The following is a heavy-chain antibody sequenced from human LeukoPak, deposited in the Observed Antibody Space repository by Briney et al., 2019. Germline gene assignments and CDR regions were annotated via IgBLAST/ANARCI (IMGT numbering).Heavy chain of an antibody. CDR2: IFYSGST. CDR1: GDSISNHHSY. Sequence: LETLSLTCTVSGDSISNHHSYWGWIRQPPGKGLEWIGRIFYSGSTYYNPSLKSRVTISADTPKNQFSLKLSSMTAADTAVYYCARHWIRGGYNYGYGWDDCWGQGTLVAVSS. V-gene: IGHV4-39*01. CDR3: ARHWIRGGYNYGYGWDDC. D-gene: IGHD5-18*01. J-gene: IGHJ4*02.